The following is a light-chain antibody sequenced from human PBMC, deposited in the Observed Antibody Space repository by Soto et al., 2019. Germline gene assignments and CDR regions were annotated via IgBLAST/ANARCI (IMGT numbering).Light chain of an antibody. Sequence: EIVLTQSPGTLSLSPGQRATLSCRARERISRDYLAWYQQRLGQAPRLLIYGASSGVTGIPDRFSGSGSGTDFTLTISRLEPEDFAIYYCQQYGGVPYTFGQGTKLEIK. CDR2: GAS. CDR3: QQYGGVPYT. J-gene: IGKJ2*01. V-gene: IGKV3-20*01. CDR1: ERISRDY.